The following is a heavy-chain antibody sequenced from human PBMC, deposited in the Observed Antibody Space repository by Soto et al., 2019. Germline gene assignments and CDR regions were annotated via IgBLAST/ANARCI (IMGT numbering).Heavy chain of an antibody. V-gene: IGHV1-18*01. CDR2: ISAYNGNT. CDR3: ARVRSSSSEYYYYGMDV. D-gene: IGHD6-6*01. J-gene: IGHJ6*02. CDR1: GYTFTSYG. Sequence: QVQLVQSGAEVKKPGASVKVSCKASGYTFTSYGISWVRQAPGQGLEWMGWISAYNGNTNYAQKLQGRVTMTTDTSTSTAYMERRSLRSDDTAVYYCARVRSSSSEYYYYGMDVWGQGTTVTVSS.